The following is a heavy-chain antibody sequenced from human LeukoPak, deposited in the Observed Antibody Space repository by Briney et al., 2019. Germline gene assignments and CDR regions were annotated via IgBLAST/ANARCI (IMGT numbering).Heavy chain of an antibody. CDR1: GFTFSSYS. J-gene: IGHJ3*02. V-gene: IGHV3-21*01. CDR2: ISSSSSYI. CDR3: ARGLGYCSSTSCYPDAFDI. D-gene: IGHD2-2*01. Sequence: PGGSLRLSCAASGFTFSSYSMNWVRQAPGKGLEWVSSISSSSSYIYYADAVKGRFTISRDHAKNSLYLQMNSLRAEDTAVYYCARGLGYCSSTSCYPDAFDIWGQGTMVTVSS.